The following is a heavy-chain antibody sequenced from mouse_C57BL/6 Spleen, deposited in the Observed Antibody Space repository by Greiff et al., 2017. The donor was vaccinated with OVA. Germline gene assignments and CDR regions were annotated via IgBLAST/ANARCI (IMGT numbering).Heavy chain of an antibody. J-gene: IGHJ1*03. CDR1: GFTFSSYG. D-gene: IGHD1-1*01. CDR2: ISSGGSYT. V-gene: IGHV5-6*01. CDR3: ARHGYYGSSHWYFDV. Sequence: EVMLVESGGDLVKPGGSLKLSCAASGFTFSSYGMSWVRQTPDKRLEWVATISSGGSYTYYPDSVKGRFTISRDNAKNTLYLQMSSLKSEETAMYYCARHGYYGSSHWYFDVWGTGTTVTVSS.